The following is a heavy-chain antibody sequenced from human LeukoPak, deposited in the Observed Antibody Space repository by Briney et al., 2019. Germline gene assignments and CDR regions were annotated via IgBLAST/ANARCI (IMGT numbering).Heavy chain of an antibody. Sequence: PSETLSLTCTVSGGSISSYYWSWIRQPPGKGLEWIGYIYYSGSTNYNPSLRSRVTISVDTSKNQFSLKLSSVTAADTAVYYCARDRGYSYGDHDAFDIWGQGTMVTVSS. V-gene: IGHV4-59*01. CDR1: GGSISSYY. CDR2: IYYSGST. J-gene: IGHJ3*02. CDR3: ARDRGYSYGDHDAFDI. D-gene: IGHD5-18*01.